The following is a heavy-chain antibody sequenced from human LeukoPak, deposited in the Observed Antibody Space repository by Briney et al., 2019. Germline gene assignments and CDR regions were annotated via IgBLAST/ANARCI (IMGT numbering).Heavy chain of an antibody. V-gene: IGHV3-30*03. CDR2: ISYDGSKK. CDR1: GFTFSSYG. J-gene: IGHJ4*02. CDR3: ARVQTPYYGGDEIGY. Sequence: QPGGSLRLSCAASGFTFSSYGMHWVRQAPGKGLEWVTVISYDGSKKYYGDSVKGRFTISRDNSKNTLYLQMNSLRVEDTAVYYCARVQTPYYGGDEIGYWGQGTLVTVSS. D-gene: IGHD2-21*01.